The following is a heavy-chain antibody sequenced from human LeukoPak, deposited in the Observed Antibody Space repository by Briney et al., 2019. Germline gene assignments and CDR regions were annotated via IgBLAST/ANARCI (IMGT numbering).Heavy chain of an antibody. D-gene: IGHD3-3*01. Sequence: ASVKVSCKASGYTFTSYGISWVRQAPGQGLEWMGWISAYNGNTNYAQKLQGRVTMTTDTSTSTAYMELRSLRSDDTAVYYCARVRPHGDFWSGYPSIYYYYYMDVWGKGTTVTVSS. J-gene: IGHJ6*03. CDR1: GYTFTSYG. CDR2: ISAYNGNT. CDR3: ARVRPHGDFWSGYPSIYYYYYMDV. V-gene: IGHV1-18*01.